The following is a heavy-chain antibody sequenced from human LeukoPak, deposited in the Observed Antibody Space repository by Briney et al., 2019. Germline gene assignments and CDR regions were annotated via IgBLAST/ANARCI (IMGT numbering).Heavy chain of an antibody. Sequence: GGTLRLSCAASGFTFSSYGMSWVRQAPGKGLEWVSVISGSGGSTYYADSVKGRFTISRDNSKNTLYLQMNSLRAGDTAVYYCARASYDSSGYFNAFDIWGQGTMVTVSS. CDR1: GFTFSSYG. V-gene: IGHV3-23*01. D-gene: IGHD3-22*01. J-gene: IGHJ3*02. CDR3: ARASYDSSGYFNAFDI. CDR2: ISGSGGST.